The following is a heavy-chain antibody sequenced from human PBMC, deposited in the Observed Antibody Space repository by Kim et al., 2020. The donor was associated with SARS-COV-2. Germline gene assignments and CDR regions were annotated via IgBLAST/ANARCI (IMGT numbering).Heavy chain of an antibody. CDR2: IYYSGST. CDR3: ARGASITIFGVVILGGAFDT. Sequence: SETLSLTWTVSGGSISSGGYYWSWIRQHPGKGLEWIGYIYYSGSTYYNPSLKSRVTISVDTSKNQFSLKLSSVTAADTAVYYCARGASITIFGVVILGGAFDTWGQGTLVTVSS. J-gene: IGHJ5*02. D-gene: IGHD3-3*01. V-gene: IGHV4-31*02. CDR1: GGSISSGGYY.